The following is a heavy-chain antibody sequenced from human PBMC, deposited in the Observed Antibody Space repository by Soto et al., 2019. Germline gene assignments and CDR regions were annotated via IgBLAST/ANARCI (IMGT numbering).Heavy chain of an antibody. CDR3: ASIIVGTTDGMDV. J-gene: IGHJ6*02. CDR1: GGSISSGGYY. D-gene: IGHD1-1*01. V-gene: IGHV4-31*03. CDR2: IYYSGST. Sequence: TLSLTFTVSGGSISSGGYYWSWIRQHPGKGLEWIGYIYYSGSTYYNPSLKSRVTISVDTSKNQFSLKLSSVTAADTAVYYCASIIVGTTDGMDVWGQGTTVTVSS.